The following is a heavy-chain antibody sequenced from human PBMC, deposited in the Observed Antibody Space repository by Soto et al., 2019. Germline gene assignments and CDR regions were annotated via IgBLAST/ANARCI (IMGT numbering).Heavy chain of an antibody. D-gene: IGHD3-3*01. CDR3: ASKNDFWRGSFYYSGLDV. Sequence: SETLSLTCTASGGSISSGAYYWSWIRQLPGKGLEWIGYIYRSWNAYSNPSLESRLTISVDTSKNQVSLKLSSMTAAAAAVYYCASKNDFWRGSFYYSGLDVWGHGTTVTV. V-gene: IGHV4-31*03. CDR2: IYRSWNA. J-gene: IGHJ6*02. CDR1: GGSISSGAYY.